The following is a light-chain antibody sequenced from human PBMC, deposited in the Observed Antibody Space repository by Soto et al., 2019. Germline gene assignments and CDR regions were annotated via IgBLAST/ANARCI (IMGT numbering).Light chain of an antibody. Sequence: QSALTQPASVSGSPGQSITISCTGTSSDIGAYNFVSWYQRHPGKAPKLMLYDVNIRPSGVSNRFSGSKSGNTASLTISGLQAEDEADYYCTSWTTSTTMIFGGGT. V-gene: IGLV2-14*03. CDR3: TSWTTSTTMI. J-gene: IGLJ2*01. CDR2: DVN. CDR1: SSDIGAYNF.